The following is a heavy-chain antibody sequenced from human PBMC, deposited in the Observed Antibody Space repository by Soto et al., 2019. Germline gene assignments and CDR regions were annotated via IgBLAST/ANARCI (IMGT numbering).Heavy chain of an antibody. CDR2: ISYDGSNK. D-gene: IGHD6-13*01. CDR1: GFTFSSYG. CDR3: AKGYRSSWYYFDY. V-gene: IGHV3-30*18. J-gene: IGHJ4*02. Sequence: QVQLVESGGGVVQPGRSLRLSCAASGFTFSSYGMHWVRQAPGKGLEWVAVISYDGSNKYYADSVKGRFTISRDNSKNTLYLQMNSLSAEDTAVYYCAKGYRSSWYYFDYWGQGTLVTVSS.